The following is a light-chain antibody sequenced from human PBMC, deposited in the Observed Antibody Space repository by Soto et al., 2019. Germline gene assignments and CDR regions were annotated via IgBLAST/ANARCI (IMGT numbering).Light chain of an antibody. CDR1: QSVSSSY. J-gene: IGKJ3*01. CDR2: GPS. V-gene: IGKV3-20*01. Sequence: EFVLTQSPGTLSLSPGERATLSCRASQSVSSSYIAWYQQKPGQAPRLLIYGPSSRATGIPDRFSGSGSGTDFTLTISRLEPEDFAVYFCQYYGGSFTFGPGTKVDIK. CDR3: QYYGGSFT.